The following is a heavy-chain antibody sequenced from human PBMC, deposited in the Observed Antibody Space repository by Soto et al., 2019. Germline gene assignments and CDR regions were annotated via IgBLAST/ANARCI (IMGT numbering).Heavy chain of an antibody. CDR3: ARGLGYGFYYYYYGMDV. CDR2: VYYSGST. Sequence: QVQLQESGPGLVKPSQTLSLTCTVSGASISSDDFYWSWIRQPPGKGLEWIGYVYYSGSTHYNPSLKSRVTISVDTSKNQFSLKLSSVTAADTAVYYCARGLGYGFYYYYYGMDVWGQGTTVTVSS. J-gene: IGHJ6*02. D-gene: IGHD3-16*01. CDR1: GASISSDDFY. V-gene: IGHV4-30-4*01.